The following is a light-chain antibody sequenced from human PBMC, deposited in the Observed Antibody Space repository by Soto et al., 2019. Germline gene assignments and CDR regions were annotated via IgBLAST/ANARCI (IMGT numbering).Light chain of an antibody. CDR1: SSDIGGHHF. CDR3: SSYTSSSLYV. CDR2: EVT. Sequence: QSVLTQPASVSGSPGQSITISCTVTSSDIGGHHFVSWYQQQSGKAPKLVIYEVTDRPSGVSDRFSGSKSGNTASLTISGLQAEDEADYYCSSYTSSSLYVFGTGTKVTVL. J-gene: IGLJ1*01. V-gene: IGLV2-14*01.